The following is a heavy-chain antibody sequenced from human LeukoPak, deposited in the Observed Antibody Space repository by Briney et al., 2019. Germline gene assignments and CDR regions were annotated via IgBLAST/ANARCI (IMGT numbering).Heavy chain of an antibody. CDR3: ARVMEYQLLLGYYYYMDV. Sequence: GASVKVSCKASGYTFTSYDINWVRQATGQGLEWMGWMNPNSGNTGYAQKFQGRVTMTRNTSISTAYMELSSLRSEDTAVYYCARVMEYQLLLGYYYYMDVWGKGTTVTISS. V-gene: IGHV1-8*01. D-gene: IGHD2-2*01. CDR1: GYTFTSYD. J-gene: IGHJ6*03. CDR2: MNPNSGNT.